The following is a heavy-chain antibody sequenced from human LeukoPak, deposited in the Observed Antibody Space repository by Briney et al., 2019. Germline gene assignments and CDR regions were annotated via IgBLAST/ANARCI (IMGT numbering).Heavy chain of an antibody. Sequence: PGGSLRLSYAASGFTFSTYAMHWVRQAPGKGLEWVAVTSFDGTTKYYADSVKGRFTVSRDNSKNTLILQMNSLRAEDTAVYYCARGSSTNCYGGNCFYYYMAVWGKGTTVTVSS. CDR1: GFTFSTYA. CDR2: TSFDGTTK. CDR3: ARGSSTNCYGGNCFYYYMAV. J-gene: IGHJ6*03. D-gene: IGHD2-2*01. V-gene: IGHV3-30*04.